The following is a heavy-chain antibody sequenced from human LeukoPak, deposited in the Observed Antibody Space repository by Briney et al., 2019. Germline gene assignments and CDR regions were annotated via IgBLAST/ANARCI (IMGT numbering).Heavy chain of an antibody. V-gene: IGHV1-2*02. CDR2: INPNSGGT. CDR1: GYTFTGYY. CDR3: AQGPLMEVAGTTWDY. J-gene: IGHJ4*02. D-gene: IGHD6-19*01. Sequence: ASVKVSCKASGYTFTGYYMHWVRQAPGQGLEWMGWINPNSGGTNYAQKFQGRVTMTRDTSISTAYMELSRLRSDDTAVYYCAQGPLMEVAGTTWDYWGQGTLVTVSS.